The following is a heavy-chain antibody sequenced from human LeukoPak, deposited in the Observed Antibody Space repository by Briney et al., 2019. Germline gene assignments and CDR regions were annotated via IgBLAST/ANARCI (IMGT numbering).Heavy chain of an antibody. Sequence: SQTLSLTCTVSGGSLSSGSYYWSWLRQPAGKGLEWIGRIYTSGSTNYNPSLKSRVTISVDTSKNQFSLKLSSVTAADTAVYYCAREGRYCSGGSCPIDYWGQGTLVTVSS. D-gene: IGHD2-15*01. V-gene: IGHV4-61*02. CDR3: AREGRYCSGGSCPIDY. CDR2: IYTSGST. J-gene: IGHJ4*02. CDR1: GGSLSSGSYY.